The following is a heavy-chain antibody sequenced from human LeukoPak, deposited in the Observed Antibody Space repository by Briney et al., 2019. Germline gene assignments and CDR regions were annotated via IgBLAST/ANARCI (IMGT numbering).Heavy chain of an antibody. Sequence: GGSLRLSCEVSGFTFRNYGMNWVRQAPGKGLEWVAVISYDGINEYCVDSVKGRFTISRDNSKNSLYLQMESLTIEDTAVYYCVTGRVDYGDYGVVKHWGQGTLVTVSS. V-gene: IGHV3-30*03. J-gene: IGHJ1*01. D-gene: IGHD4-17*01. CDR1: GFTFRNYG. CDR3: VTGRVDYGDYGVVKH. CDR2: ISYDGINE.